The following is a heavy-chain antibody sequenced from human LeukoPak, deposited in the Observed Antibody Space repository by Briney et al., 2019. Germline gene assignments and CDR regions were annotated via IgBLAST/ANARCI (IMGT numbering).Heavy chain of an antibody. Sequence: SVKVSCKASGGTFSSYAISWVRQAPGQGLEWMGRIIPILGIANYAQKFQGRVTITADKSTSTAYMELSSLRSEDTAVYYCARDLGYCSGGRCYSWGQGTLVTVSS. CDR2: IIPILGIA. J-gene: IGHJ4*02. D-gene: IGHD2-15*01. V-gene: IGHV1-69*04. CDR3: ARDLGYCSGGRCYS. CDR1: GGTFSSYA.